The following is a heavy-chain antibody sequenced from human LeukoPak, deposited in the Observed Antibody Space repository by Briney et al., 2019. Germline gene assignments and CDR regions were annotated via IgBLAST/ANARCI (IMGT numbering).Heavy chain of an antibody. CDR1: GYTFTAYY. CDR2: IYTNTGDT. V-gene: IGHV1-2*02. CDR3: ASEASCAGGSCYLHRVAS. Sequence: GASVKVSCKASGYTFTAYYMHWVRQAPGQGLEWMGWIYTNTGDTKYAQKFQGRVTITRDTSIGTAYMELSSLIPDDTAVYYCASEASCAGGSCYLHRVASWGPGTLVTVSS. D-gene: IGHD2-15*01. J-gene: IGHJ4*02.